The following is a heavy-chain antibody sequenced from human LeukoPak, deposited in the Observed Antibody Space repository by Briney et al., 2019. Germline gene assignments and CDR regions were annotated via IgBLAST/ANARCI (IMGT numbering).Heavy chain of an antibody. V-gene: IGHV3-30*02. J-gene: IGHJ6*03. D-gene: IGHD1-1*01. CDR3: ARGKYPDNDDYMDV. CDR1: GFTFSSYG. Sequence: PGGSLRLSCAASGFTFSSYGMHWVRQAPGKGLEWVAFIRYDGSNKYYADYVKGRFTTSRDNAKNSLYLQMNSLRAEDTALYYCARGKYPDNDDYMDVWGKGTTVIVSS. CDR2: IRYDGSNK.